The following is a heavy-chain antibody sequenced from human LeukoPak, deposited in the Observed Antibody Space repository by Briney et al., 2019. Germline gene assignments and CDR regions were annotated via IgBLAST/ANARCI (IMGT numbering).Heavy chain of an antibody. V-gene: IGHV4-4*07. J-gene: IGHJ4*02. Sequence: SETLSLTCTVSGGSISSYYWSWIRQPAGKGLEWIGRIYTSGSTNYNPSLKSRVTMSVDTSKNQFSLKLSSVTAADTAVYYCARENYYDSSGYYYPKPQIDYWGQGTLVTVSS. CDR1: GGSISSYY. CDR2: IYTSGST. CDR3: ARENYYDSSGYYYPKPQIDY. D-gene: IGHD3-22*01.